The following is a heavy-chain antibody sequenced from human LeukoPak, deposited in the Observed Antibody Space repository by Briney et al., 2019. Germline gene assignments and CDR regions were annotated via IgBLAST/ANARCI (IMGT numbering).Heavy chain of an antibody. D-gene: IGHD6-19*01. CDR3: ARVVGYSSGWYPYWYFDL. Sequence: SETLSLTCTVSGGSISSGGYYWSWIRQPAGKGLEWIGRIYTSGSTNYNPSLKSRVTISVDTSKNQFSLKLSSVTAADTAVYYCARVVGYSSGWYPYWYFDLWGRGTLVTVSS. CDR1: GGSISSGGYY. J-gene: IGHJ2*01. CDR2: IYTSGST. V-gene: IGHV4-61*02.